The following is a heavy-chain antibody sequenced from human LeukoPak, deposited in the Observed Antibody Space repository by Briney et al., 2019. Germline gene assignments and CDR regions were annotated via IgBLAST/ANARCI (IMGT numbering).Heavy chain of an antibody. CDR2: ISSSSSTI. CDR1: GFIFSSYS. J-gene: IGHJ4*02. V-gene: IGHV3-48*01. CDR3: ARGAWAIRPYYFDY. Sequence: PGGSLRLSCAASGFIFSSYSMNWVRQAPGKGLEWVSFISSSSSTIYYADSVKGRFTISRDNAKNSLYLQMNSLRAEDTAVYYCARGAWAIRPYYFDYWGQGTLVTVSS.